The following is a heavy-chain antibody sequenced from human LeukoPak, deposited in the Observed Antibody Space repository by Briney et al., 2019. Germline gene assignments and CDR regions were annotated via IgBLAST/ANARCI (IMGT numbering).Heavy chain of an antibody. CDR3: SRVHGVRGGPFDY. Sequence: SVKGRFTISRDNAKNSLCLQMNSLRAEDTALYYCSRVHGVRGGPFDYWGQGTLVTVSS. V-gene: IGHV3-11*05. J-gene: IGHJ4*02. D-gene: IGHD2-8*01.